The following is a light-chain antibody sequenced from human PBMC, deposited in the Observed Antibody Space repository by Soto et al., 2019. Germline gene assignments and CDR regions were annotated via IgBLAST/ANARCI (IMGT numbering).Light chain of an antibody. V-gene: IGKV3-15*01. CDR1: QSVSSN. Sequence: EIVMTQSPATLSVSPGERATLSCRASQSVSSNLVWYQHRPGQAPRLLIYGASTRATDIPARFSGSGSGTEFTLTISSLQSEDYAVYYCQQYNTLPRTFGGGTKVDIK. CDR2: GAS. CDR3: QQYNTLPRT. J-gene: IGKJ4*01.